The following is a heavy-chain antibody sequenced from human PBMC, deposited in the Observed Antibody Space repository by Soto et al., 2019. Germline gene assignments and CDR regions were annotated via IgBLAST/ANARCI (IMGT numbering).Heavy chain of an antibody. CDR3: ARDDCSSTSCYGAGGAFDI. CDR1: GYTFTSYG. Sequence: QVQLVQSGAEVKKPGASVKVSCKASGYTFTSYGISWVRQAPGQGLEWMGWISAYNGNTNYAQKLQGRVTMTTDTSTSTAYMELRSPRSDDTAVYYCARDDCSSTSCYGAGGAFDIWGQGTMVTVSS. J-gene: IGHJ3*02. D-gene: IGHD2-2*01. V-gene: IGHV1-18*01. CDR2: ISAYNGNT.